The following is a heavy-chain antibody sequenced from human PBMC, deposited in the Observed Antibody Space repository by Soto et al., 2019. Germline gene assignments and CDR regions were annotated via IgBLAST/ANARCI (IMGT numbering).Heavy chain of an antibody. D-gene: IGHD1-7*01. CDR3: AREEAWSNWNSYYYGMDV. CDR2: INHSGST. V-gene: IGHV4-34*01. J-gene: IGHJ6*02. Sequence: PSETQSLTCAVYGGSFSGYYWSWIRQPPGKGLEWIGEINHSGSTNYNPSLKSRVTISVDTSKNQFSLKLSSVTAADTAVYYCAREEAWSNWNSYYYGMDVWGQGTTVTVSS. CDR1: GGSFSGYY.